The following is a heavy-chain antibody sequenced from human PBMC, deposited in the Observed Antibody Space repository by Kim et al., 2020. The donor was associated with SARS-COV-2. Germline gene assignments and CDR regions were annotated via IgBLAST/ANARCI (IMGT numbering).Heavy chain of an antibody. D-gene: IGHD3-16*02. Sequence: RFTISRDNAKNSLYMQMNSLRAEDTAVYYCARLRLYYDYIWGSYRTPFDYWGQGTLVTVSS. V-gene: IGHV3-11*03. CDR3: ARLRLYYDYIWGSYRTPFDY. J-gene: IGHJ4*02.